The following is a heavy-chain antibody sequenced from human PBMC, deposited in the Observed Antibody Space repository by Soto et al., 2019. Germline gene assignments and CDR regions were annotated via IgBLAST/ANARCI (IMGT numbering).Heavy chain of an antibody. D-gene: IGHD2-2*01. CDR2: INPSGDST. J-gene: IGHJ6*02. CDR3: ARFATSRMDV. V-gene: IGHV1-46*01. CDR1: GYTFTNYY. Sequence: ASVKVSCKASGYTFTNYYLHWVRQAPGQGLEWMGIINPSGDSTSYAQKFQGRVTMTRDTSTSTVYMELSRLRSDDTAVYYCARFATSRMDVWGQGTTVTVSS.